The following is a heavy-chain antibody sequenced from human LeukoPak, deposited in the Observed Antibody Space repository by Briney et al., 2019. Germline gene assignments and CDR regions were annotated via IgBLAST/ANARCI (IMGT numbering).Heavy chain of an antibody. CDR2: ISGSSSSI. V-gene: IGHV3-48*04. J-gene: IGHJ4*02. CDR1: GFTFSSCS. CDR3: ARDYDRSGYYIDLDY. Sequence: PGGSLRLSCAASGFTFSSCSVNWVRQAPGKGLEWVSYISGSSSSIKYADSVKGRFTISRDNAKNSLYLQMNSLRAEDTAVYYCARDYDRSGYYIDLDYWGRGTLVTVSS. D-gene: IGHD3-22*01.